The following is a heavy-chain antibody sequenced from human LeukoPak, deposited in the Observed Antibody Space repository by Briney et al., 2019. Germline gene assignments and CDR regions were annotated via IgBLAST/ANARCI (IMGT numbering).Heavy chain of an antibody. J-gene: IGHJ4*02. CDR3: ANSYDFWSGYYPKADY. CDR2: ISGSGGST. V-gene: IGHV3-23*01. D-gene: IGHD3-3*01. CDR1: GFTFSSYA. Sequence: GGSLRLSCAASGFTFSSYAMSWVRQAPGKGLEWVSAISGSGGSTYYADSVKGRFTISRDNSKNTLYLQMNSLRAEDTAVYYCANSYDFWSGYYPKADYWGQGTLATVSS.